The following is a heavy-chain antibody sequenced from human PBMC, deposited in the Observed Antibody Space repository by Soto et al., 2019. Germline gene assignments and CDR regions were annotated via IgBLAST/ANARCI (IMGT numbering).Heavy chain of an antibody. D-gene: IGHD3-10*01. CDR2: GNPILSLS. Sequence: QVQLVQSGAEVKRPGSSVKVSCKASGDTFSFYSINWVRQAPGLGLEWRGRGNPILSLSNYAQRFQGRVTMTADKSTSTAYMVISSLRSEDTAIYYCATSYGSGYRAFDYWGQGAQVIVSS. CDR1: GDTFSFYS. V-gene: IGHV1-69*02. CDR3: ATSYGSGYRAFDY. J-gene: IGHJ4*02.